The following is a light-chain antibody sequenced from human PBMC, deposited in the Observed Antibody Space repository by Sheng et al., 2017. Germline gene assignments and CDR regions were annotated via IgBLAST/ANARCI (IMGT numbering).Light chain of an antibody. J-gene: IGKJ1*01. CDR2: AAS. CDR3: QQSYSTPRT. V-gene: IGKV1-39*01. CDR1: QSVRNY. Sequence: DIQMTQSPSSLSASVGDRVTITCRASQSVRNYLNWYQQKPGKAPKLLIFAASSLQSGVPSRFSGSGSGTDFTLSISTLQPEDFATYYCQQSYSTPRTFGQGTEGGHQT.